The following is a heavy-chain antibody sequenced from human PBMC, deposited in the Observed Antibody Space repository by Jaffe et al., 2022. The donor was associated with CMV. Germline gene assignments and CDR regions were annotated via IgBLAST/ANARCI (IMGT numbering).Heavy chain of an antibody. CDR1: GFTFSSYA. CDR2: ISSNGGST. J-gene: IGHJ4*02. V-gene: IGHV3-64D*06. Sequence: EVQLVESGGGLVQPGGSLRLSCSASGFTFSSYAMHWVRQAPGKGLEYVSAISSNGGSTYYADSVKGRFTISRDNSKNTLYLQMSSLRAEDTAVYYCVKDLHYYDSSGYYYAFDYWGQGTLVTVSS. CDR3: VKDLHYYDSSGYYYAFDY. D-gene: IGHD3-22*01.